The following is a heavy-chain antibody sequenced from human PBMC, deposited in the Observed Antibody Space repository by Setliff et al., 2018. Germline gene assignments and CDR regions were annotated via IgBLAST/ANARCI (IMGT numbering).Heavy chain of an antibody. D-gene: IGHD2-15*01. J-gene: IGHJ5*02. Sequence: RASVKVSCKASGDSFNNYAISWVRQAPGQGLEWMGGIIPMFGTPAYAQKFQDRVTITTDESPSTAYLELDSLRSEDTAVYYCARSPAVLGIVYLDPWGQGTLVTVSS. V-gene: IGHV1-69*05. CDR1: GDSFNNYA. CDR2: IIPMFGTP. CDR3: ARSPAVLGIVYLDP.